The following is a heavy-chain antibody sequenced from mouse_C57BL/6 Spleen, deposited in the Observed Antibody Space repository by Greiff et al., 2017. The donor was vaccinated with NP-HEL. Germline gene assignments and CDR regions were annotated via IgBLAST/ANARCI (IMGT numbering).Heavy chain of an antibody. D-gene: IGHD1-1*01. CDR1: GFSINSDCY. V-gene: IGHV3-3*01. Sequence: EVHLVESGPSLVRPSQTLSLTCTVTGFSINSDCYWIWIRQFPGNKLEYIGYTFYSGITYYNPSLESRTYITRDTSKNQFSLKLSSVTTEDTATCYCARAGVATGYFDVWGTGTTVTVSS. J-gene: IGHJ1*03. CDR3: ARAGVATGYFDV. CDR2: TFYSGIT.